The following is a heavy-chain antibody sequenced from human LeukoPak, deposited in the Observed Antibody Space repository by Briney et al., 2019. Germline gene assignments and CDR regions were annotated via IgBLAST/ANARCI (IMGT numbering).Heavy chain of an antibody. V-gene: IGHV4-34*01. D-gene: IGHD5-24*01. Sequence: GSLRLSCAASGFTFSSYWMSWIRQPPGKGLEWIGESNHSGSTNYNPSLKSRVTISVDTSKNQFSLRLSSVTAADTAVYYCARRDGYNYLRIPLNAFDIWGQGTMVTVSS. CDR1: GFTFSSYW. CDR2: SNHSGST. J-gene: IGHJ3*02. CDR3: ARRDGYNYLRIPLNAFDI.